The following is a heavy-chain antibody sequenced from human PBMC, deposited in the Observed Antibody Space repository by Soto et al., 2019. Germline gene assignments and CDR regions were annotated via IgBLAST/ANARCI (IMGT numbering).Heavy chain of an antibody. V-gene: IGHV1-46*01. CDR2: INPSGGST. CDR3: ARGLIVVVPAAIHGDHFDY. Sequence: ASVKVSCKASGYTFTSYYMHWVRQAPGQGLEWMGIINPSGGSTSYAQKFQGRVTMTRDTSTSTVYMELSSLRSEDTAVYYCARGLIVVVPAAIHGDHFDYWGQGTLVTVSS. CDR1: GYTFTSYY. D-gene: IGHD2-2*02. J-gene: IGHJ4*02.